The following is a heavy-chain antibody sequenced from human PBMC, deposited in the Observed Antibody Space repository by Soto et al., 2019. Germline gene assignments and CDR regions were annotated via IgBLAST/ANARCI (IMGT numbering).Heavy chain of an antibody. Sequence: QVQLVQSGAEVKKPGASVKVSCKASGYTFTSYGISWVRQAAGQGLEWMGWISAYNGNTNYAQKLQGRVTMTTDTSTSTAYMELRSLRSDDTAVYYCARVRFEVAAMGGRITPIDIWGQGTMVTVSS. J-gene: IGHJ3*02. D-gene: IGHD2-15*01. CDR3: ARVRFEVAAMGGRITPIDI. CDR1: GYTFTSYG. CDR2: ISAYNGNT. V-gene: IGHV1-18*04.